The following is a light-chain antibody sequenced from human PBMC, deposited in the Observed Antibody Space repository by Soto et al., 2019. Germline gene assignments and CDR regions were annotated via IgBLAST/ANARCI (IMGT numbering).Light chain of an antibody. CDR1: QSIGRN. V-gene: IGKV3-15*01. CDR2: AAS. J-gene: IGKJ5*01. CDR3: QQYNNWPIT. Sequence: EIMMTQSPATLSVSPGERATLSCRASQSIGRNLVWCQQKPGQPPRLLLYAASTRATAVPARFSGSGSGTAFTLPISSLQSEDFAVYYCQQYNNWPITFGQGTRLEIK.